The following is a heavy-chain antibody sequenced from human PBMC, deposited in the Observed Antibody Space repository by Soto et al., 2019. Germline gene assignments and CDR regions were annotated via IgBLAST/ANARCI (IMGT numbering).Heavy chain of an antibody. Sequence: QVQLQESGPGLVKPSETLSLTCTVSGDSISSYYWSWIRQPPGKGLEWIGYIYYSGSTNYNPSLKRRVTISGATSKNQFSLKLSSVTAADTAVYYCARARGGYFDYWGQGTLVTVSS. CDR3: ARARGGYFDY. CDR1: GDSISSYY. CDR2: IYYSGST. J-gene: IGHJ4*02. V-gene: IGHV4-59*08.